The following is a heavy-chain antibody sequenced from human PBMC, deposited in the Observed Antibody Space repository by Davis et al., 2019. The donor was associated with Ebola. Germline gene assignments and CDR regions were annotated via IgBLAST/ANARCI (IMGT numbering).Heavy chain of an antibody. V-gene: IGHV4-34*01. J-gene: IGHJ1*01. CDR3: ARGRSCSGGSCYPEYFQH. Sequence: PSETLSLTCAVYGGSFSGYYWSWIRQPPGNGLEWIGEINHSGSTNYNPSLKSRVTISVDTSKNQFSLKLSSVTAADTAVYYCARGRSCSGGSCYPEYFQHWGQGTLVTVSS. D-gene: IGHD2-15*01. CDR2: INHSGST. CDR1: GGSFSGYY.